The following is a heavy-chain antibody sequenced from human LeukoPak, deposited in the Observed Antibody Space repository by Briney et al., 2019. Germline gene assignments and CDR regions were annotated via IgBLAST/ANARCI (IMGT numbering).Heavy chain of an antibody. CDR1: GGSFSSGGYS. Sequence: PSETLSLTCAVSGGSFSSGGYSWSWIRQPPGKGLEWIGYIYHSGSTYYNPSLKSRVTISVDRSKNQFSLKLSSVTAADTAVYYCARDPHDGSYGMDVWGQGTTVTVS. D-gene: IGHD5-24*01. CDR2: IYHSGST. V-gene: IGHV4-30-2*01. CDR3: ARDPHDGSYGMDV. J-gene: IGHJ6*02.